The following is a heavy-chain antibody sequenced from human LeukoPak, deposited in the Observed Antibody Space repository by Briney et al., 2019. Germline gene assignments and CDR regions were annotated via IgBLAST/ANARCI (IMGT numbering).Heavy chain of an antibody. CDR1: GYTFTSYD. CDR2: MNPNSGGT. V-gene: IGHV1-2*02. Sequence: ASVKVSCKASGYTFTSYDINWVRQATGQGLEWMGWMNPNSGGTNYAQKFQGRVTMTRDTSISTAYMELSRLRSDDTAVYYCARDRGDKNPLSWGQGTLVTVSS. D-gene: IGHD1-14*01. CDR3: ARDRGDKNPLS. J-gene: IGHJ5*02.